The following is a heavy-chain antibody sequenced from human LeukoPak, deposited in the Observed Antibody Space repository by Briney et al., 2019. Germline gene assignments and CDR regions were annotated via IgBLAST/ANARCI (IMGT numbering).Heavy chain of an antibody. J-gene: IGHJ4*02. Sequence: GGSLRLSCAASGFTFSGYWMHWVRQAPGKGLAWVSVIRSDGSITTYADSVKGRFTISRDTAKNTLYLQMNSLRAEDTAVYYCARDGRSGNFDKWGQGTLVTVSS. V-gene: IGHV3-74*01. CDR3: ARDGRSGNFDK. D-gene: IGHD1-26*01. CDR1: GFTFSGYW. CDR2: IRSDGSIT.